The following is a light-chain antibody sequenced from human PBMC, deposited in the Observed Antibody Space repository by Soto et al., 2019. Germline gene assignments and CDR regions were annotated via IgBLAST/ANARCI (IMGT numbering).Light chain of an antibody. Sequence: EVVMTQSPDSLSVSPGERATLSCRASQSVSSYLAWYQQKPGQAPRLLIYDASNRATGIPARFSGSGSGTDFTLTISSLEPEDFAVYYCQQRSNWPTFGQGTRLEIK. V-gene: IGKV3-11*01. CDR3: QQRSNWPT. J-gene: IGKJ5*01. CDR1: QSVSSY. CDR2: DAS.